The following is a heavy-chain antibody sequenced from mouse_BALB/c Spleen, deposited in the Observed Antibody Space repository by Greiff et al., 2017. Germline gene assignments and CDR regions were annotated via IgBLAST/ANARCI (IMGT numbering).Heavy chain of an antibody. D-gene: IGHD3-1*01. Sequence: EVKVVESGPSLVKPSQTLSLTCSVTGDSITSGYWNWIRKFPGNKLEYMGYISYSGSTYYNPSLKSRISITRDTSKNQYYLQLNSVTTEDTATYYCARSAARATGAMDYWGQGTSVTVSS. V-gene: IGHV3-8*02. J-gene: IGHJ4*01. CDR1: GDSITSGY. CDR3: ARSAARATGAMDY. CDR2: ISYSGST.